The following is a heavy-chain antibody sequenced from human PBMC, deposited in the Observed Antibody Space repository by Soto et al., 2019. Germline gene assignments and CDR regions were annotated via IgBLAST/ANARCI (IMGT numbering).Heavy chain of an antibody. J-gene: IGHJ5*02. CDR2: IYYSGST. Sequence: SETLSLTCTVSGGSISSGGHYWSWIRQHPGKGLEWLGYIYYSGSTYYNPSLKSRITISVDTSKNQFSLKVSSVTAADTAVYYCARDPGYCSGGSCYPNNWFDPWGQGTLVTVSS. CDR1: GGSISSGGHY. D-gene: IGHD2-15*01. CDR3: ARDPGYCSGGSCYPNNWFDP. V-gene: IGHV4-31*03.